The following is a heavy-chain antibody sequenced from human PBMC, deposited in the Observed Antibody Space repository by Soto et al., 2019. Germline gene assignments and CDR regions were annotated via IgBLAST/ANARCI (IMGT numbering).Heavy chain of an antibody. CDR1: GYTFTSYY. CDR3: ARWGDYYYGMDV. CDR2: INPSGGST. Sequence: ASVKVSCKASGYTFTSYYMHWVRQAPGQGLEWMGIINPSGGSTSYAQKFQGRVTMTRDTSKNQFSLQLNSVTPEDTAVYYCARWGDYYYGMDVWGQGTTVTVSS. J-gene: IGHJ6*02. V-gene: IGHV1-46*01. D-gene: IGHD3-16*01.